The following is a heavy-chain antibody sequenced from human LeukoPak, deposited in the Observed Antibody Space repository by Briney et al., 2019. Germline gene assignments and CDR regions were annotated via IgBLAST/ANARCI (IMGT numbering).Heavy chain of an antibody. J-gene: IGHJ5*02. CDR2: IYPGDSDT. V-gene: IGHV5-51*01. Sequence: GESLKISCKGSGYRFTSYWSGWVRQMPGKGLEWMGFIYPGDSDTRYSPSFQGQVTISADKSISTAYLQWSSLKASDTAMYYCARNWNPYYNWFDPWGQGTLVTVSS. CDR1: GYRFTSYW. CDR3: ARNWNPYYNWFDP. D-gene: IGHD1-1*01.